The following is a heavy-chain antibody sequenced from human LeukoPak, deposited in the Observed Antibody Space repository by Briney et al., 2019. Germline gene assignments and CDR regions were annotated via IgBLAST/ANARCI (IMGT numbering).Heavy chain of an antibody. V-gene: IGHV1-18*01. J-gene: IGHJ4*02. D-gene: IGHD6-13*01. CDR1: GYTFISSG. CDR3: ARVPPHIAAAGFDY. Sequence: GASLKVSCKASGYTFISSGIRWVRQAPGQGHEWMGWISAYNDNTNYAQKLQGRVTMTSVTSTSTAYMELRSLRSDDTGVYYCARVPPHIAAAGFDYWGQGTLSPSPQ. CDR2: ISAYNDNT.